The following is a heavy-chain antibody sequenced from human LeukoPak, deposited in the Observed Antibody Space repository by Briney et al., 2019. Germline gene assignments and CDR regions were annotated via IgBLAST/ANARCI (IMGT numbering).Heavy chain of an antibody. CDR3: ARGPSPDYART. CDR2: IYYSGST. V-gene: IGHV4-31*11. CDR1: GGSISSGGYS. Sequence: KPSETLSLTCAVSGGSISSGGYSWSWIRQPPGKGLEWIGYIYYSGSTYYNPSLKSRVTISVDTSKNQFSLKLSSVTAADTAVYYCARGPSPDYARTWGQGTLVTVSS. D-gene: IGHD4-17*01. J-gene: IGHJ5*02.